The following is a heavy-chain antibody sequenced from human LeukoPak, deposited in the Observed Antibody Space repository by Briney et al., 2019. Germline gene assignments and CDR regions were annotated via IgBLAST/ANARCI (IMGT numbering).Heavy chain of an antibody. J-gene: IGHJ4*02. CDR2: INHSART. CDR3: ARGRNSGYDLEY. D-gene: IGHD5-12*01. V-gene: IGHV4-34*01. CDR1: GGSFSGYY. Sequence: PSETLSLTCDVYGGSFSGYYWSWIRQAPGKGLEWIGEINHSARTNYNPSLKSRVTISGDTSNNQFSLKLNSVTAADTAVYFCARGRNSGYDLEYWGQGTLVTDSS.